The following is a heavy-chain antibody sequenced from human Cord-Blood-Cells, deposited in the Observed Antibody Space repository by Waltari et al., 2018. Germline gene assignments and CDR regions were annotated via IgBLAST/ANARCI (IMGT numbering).Heavy chain of an antibody. Sequence: VPLQPWGAGLLKPPETLSLTCPVYGGSFIVYYWSWIRQPPGKGLEWIGEINHSRSTNYNPSLKKRVTISVDTSKNQFSLKLSSVTAADTAVYYCASIGGNMDVWGKGTTVTVSS. V-gene: IGHV4-34*01. CDR3: ASIGGNMDV. CDR2: INHSRST. CDR1: GGSFIVYY. D-gene: IGHD3-16*01. J-gene: IGHJ6*03.